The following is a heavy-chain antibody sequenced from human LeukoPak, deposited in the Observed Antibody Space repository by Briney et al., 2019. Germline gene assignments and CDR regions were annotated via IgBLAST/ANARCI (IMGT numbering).Heavy chain of an antibody. CDR2: IIPIFGTA. CDR1: GGTFSSYA. D-gene: IGHD2-15*01. Sequence: SVKVSCKASGGTFSSYAISWVRQAPGQGLEWMGGIIPIFGTANYAQKFQGRVTITADESTSTAYMELSSLRSEDPAVYYCAGAGNFRGGSCYDGRHFDYWGQGTLVTVSS. CDR3: AGAGNFRGGSCYDGRHFDY. V-gene: IGHV1-69*01. J-gene: IGHJ4*02.